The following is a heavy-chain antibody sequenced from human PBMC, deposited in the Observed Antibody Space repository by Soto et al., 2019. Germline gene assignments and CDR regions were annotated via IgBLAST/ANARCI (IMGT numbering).Heavy chain of an antibody. Sequence: EVLLVEPWGVLLQSGGSLRLSCAASTSTFSRYGMNWVRQAPGKGLEWISFISPSGVTIYHADSVRGRFTLSRDNAKTSLFLQMTTLRDDDTAVYYCVRGGTTVATIGDHWGQGTLVTVSS. CDR3: VRGGTTVATIGDH. V-gene: IGHV3-48*02. D-gene: IGHD4-17*01. J-gene: IGHJ4*02. CDR1: TSTFSRYG. CDR2: ISPSGVTI.